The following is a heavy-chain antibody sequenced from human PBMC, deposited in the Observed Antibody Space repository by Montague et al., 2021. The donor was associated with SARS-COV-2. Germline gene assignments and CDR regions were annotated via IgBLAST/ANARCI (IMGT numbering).Heavy chain of an antibody. J-gene: IGHJ4*02. V-gene: IGHV3-20*04. CDR3: TRGFRGGPFDC. D-gene: IGHD3-10*01. CDR2: ITWNGITT. Sequence: SLRLSCAASGFTFDVYGMSWVRQAPGKGLEWVSGITWNGITTGYVDSVKGRFTIFRDNAKKSLYLEMNSLRDEDTALYYCTRGFRGGPFDCWGQGTLVTVSS. CDR1: GFTFDVYG.